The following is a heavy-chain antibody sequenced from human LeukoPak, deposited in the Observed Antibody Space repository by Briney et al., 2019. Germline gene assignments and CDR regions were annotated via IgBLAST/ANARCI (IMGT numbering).Heavy chain of an antibody. CDR2: IYYSGST. Sequence: PSETLSLTCTVSGGSVSSGSYYWSWIRQPPGKGLEWIGYIYYSGSTNYNPSLKSRVTISVDTSKNQFSLKLSSVTAADTAVYYSARLPYSSGWTDDAFDIWGQGTMVTVSS. V-gene: IGHV4-61*01. J-gene: IGHJ3*02. D-gene: IGHD6-19*01. CDR1: GGSVSSGSYY. CDR3: ARLPYSSGWTDDAFDI.